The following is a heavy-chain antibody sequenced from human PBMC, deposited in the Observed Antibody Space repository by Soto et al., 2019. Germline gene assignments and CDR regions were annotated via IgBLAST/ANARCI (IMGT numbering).Heavy chain of an antibody. D-gene: IGHD3-22*01. J-gene: IGHJ5*02. CDR1: GGSITGFY. Sequence: ETLSLTCTVSGGSITGFYWSWIRQPLGKGLEWIGYIHCSGSVDYNPSLKSRVTISVDTSKNQFSLKLTSVTAADTAVYYCARGAYYGPNWFDPWGQGTLVTVSS. CDR3: ARGAYYGPNWFDP. CDR2: IHCSGSV. V-gene: IGHV4-59*01.